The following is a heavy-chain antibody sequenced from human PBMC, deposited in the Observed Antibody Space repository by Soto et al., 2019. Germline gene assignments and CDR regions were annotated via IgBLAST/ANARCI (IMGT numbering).Heavy chain of an antibody. CDR1: GGTFSSYA. D-gene: IGHD2-15*01. J-gene: IGHJ6*04. Sequence: GASVKVSCKASGGTFSSYAISWVRQAPGQGLEWMGGIIPIFGTANYAQKFQGRVSITADESTSTAYMELSSLRSEDTAVYYCAREVYCSAGRGYSHATYYNYGMDSWRKETTVTISS. CDR3: AREVYCSAGRGYSHATYYNYGMDS. CDR2: IIPIFGTA. V-gene: IGHV1-69*13.